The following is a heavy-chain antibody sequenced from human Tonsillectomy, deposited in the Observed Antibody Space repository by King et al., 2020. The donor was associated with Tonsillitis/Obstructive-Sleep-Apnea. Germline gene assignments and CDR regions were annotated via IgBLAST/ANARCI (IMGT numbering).Heavy chain of an antibody. J-gene: IGHJ4*02. V-gene: IGHV1-46*01. CDR1: GYTFSSYY. Sequence: VQLVESGAEVKKPGASVTVSCTASGYTFSSYYMHWVRQAPGQGLEWMGIINSSGGSTIYAQKFQGRVTMTRDTSTSTVYMDLSSLRSEDTALYYCARGTADGPSFDYWGQGTLVTVSS. CDR2: INSSGGST. D-gene: IGHD6-13*01. CDR3: ARGTADGPSFDY.